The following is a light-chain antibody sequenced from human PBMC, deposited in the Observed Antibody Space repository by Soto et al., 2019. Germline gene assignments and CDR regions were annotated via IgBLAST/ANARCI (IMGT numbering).Light chain of an antibody. J-gene: IGKJ2*01. CDR1: QSISSW. Sequence: DIQMTQSPSTLSASVGDRVTITCRASQSISSWLAWYQQKPGKAPKLLIYKASSLESGVPSRFSGSGSGTEFTLTISCLQPDDFATYYCQQYNSYSGYTFGQGTKVEIK. V-gene: IGKV1-5*03. CDR3: QQYNSYSGYT. CDR2: KAS.